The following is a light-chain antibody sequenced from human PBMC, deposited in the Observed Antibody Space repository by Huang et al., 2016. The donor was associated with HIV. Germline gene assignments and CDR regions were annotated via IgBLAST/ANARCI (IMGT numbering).Light chain of an antibody. Sequence: EIVMTQSPATLSVSPGERATLSCRASQSVKTKVAWYQQKPGQAPRLLIYGASTRATGIPARFSVSVSGTEFTLTISSLQSEGFAVYYCQQYNNWPPLTFGGGTKVEIK. V-gene: IGKV3-15*01. CDR3: QQYNNWPPLT. CDR1: QSVKTK. J-gene: IGKJ4*01. CDR2: GAS.